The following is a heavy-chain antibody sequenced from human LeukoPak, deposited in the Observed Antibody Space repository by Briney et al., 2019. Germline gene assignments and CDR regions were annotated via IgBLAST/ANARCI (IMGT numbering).Heavy chain of an antibody. CDR2: INHSGST. V-gene: IGHV4-34*01. D-gene: IGHD2-21*02. J-gene: IGHJ4*02. CDR1: GGSFSGYY. Sequence: PSETLSLTCAVYGGSFSGYYWSWIRQPPGKGLEWIGEINHSGSTNYNPSLKSRVTISVDTSKNQFSLKLSSVTAADTAVYYCARGIAQAYCGDDCYQTFDYWGQGTLVTVSS. CDR3: ARGIAQAYCGDDCYQTFDY.